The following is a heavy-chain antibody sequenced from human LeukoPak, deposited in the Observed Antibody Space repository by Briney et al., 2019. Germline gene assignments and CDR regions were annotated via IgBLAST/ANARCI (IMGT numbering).Heavy chain of an antibody. J-gene: IGHJ4*02. D-gene: IGHD1-14*01. CDR1: GFTFNNYA. CDR3: VKGSTTSRPYYFDS. CDR2: ITNIGDDT. V-gene: IGHV3-23*01. Sequence: GSLRLSCAASGFTFNNYAMSWIRQAPGKGLDWVSAITNIGDDTYHADSVKGRFTISRDNSRNTLYLQMNSLKGDDTAIYYCVKGSTTSRPYYFDSWGQGTLITVSS.